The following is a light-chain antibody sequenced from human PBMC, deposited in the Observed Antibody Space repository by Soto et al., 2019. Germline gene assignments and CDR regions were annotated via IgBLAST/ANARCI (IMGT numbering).Light chain of an antibody. V-gene: IGKV3-15*01. CDR2: DTS. J-gene: IGKJ1*01. CDR1: QSVSSS. Sequence: EIVVTQSPATLSVSPGERVTLSCRASQSVSSSLAWYQQRPGQAPRLLIYDTSTRAPGIAARFSGSGSGTEFTLTISSLQSEDVAVYYCQQYVHWRPGTFGQGTTVEIK. CDR3: QQYVHWRPGT.